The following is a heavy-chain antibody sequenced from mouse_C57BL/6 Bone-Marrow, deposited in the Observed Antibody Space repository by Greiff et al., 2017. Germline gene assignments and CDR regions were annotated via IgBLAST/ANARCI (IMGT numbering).Heavy chain of an antibody. D-gene: IGHD1-1*01. J-gene: IGHJ1*03. CDR2: IYPRDGST. CDR1: GYTFTSYD. V-gene: IGHV1-85*01. CDR3: ARLEFDGSSGDWYFDV. Sequence: VQLQQSGPELVKPGASVKLSCKASGYTFTSYDINWVKQRPGTGLEWIGWIYPRDGSTKYNEKFKGKATLTVDTVSSTEYMELHSLTSEDSAVYFCARLEFDGSSGDWYFDVWGTGPTVTVSS.